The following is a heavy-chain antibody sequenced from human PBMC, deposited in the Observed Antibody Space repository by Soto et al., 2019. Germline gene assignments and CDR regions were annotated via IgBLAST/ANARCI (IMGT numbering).Heavy chain of an antibody. CDR3: AREGSSSWYRMGWFDP. Sequence: QVQLVESGGGVVQPGRSLRLSCAASGFTFSSYGMHWVRQAPGKGLEWVAVIWYDGSNKYYVDSVKGRFTISRDNSKNTLYLQMNSLRAEDTAVYYCAREGSSSWYRMGWFDPWGQGTLVTVSS. V-gene: IGHV3-33*01. CDR1: GFTFSSYG. CDR2: IWYDGSNK. D-gene: IGHD6-13*01. J-gene: IGHJ5*02.